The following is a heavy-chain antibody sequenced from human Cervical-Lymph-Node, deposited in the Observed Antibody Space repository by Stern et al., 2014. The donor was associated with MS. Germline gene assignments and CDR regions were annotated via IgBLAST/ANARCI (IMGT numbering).Heavy chain of an antibody. CDR1: GYTFTSYG. V-gene: IGHV1-18*01. Sequence: VQLVDSGAEVKKLGASVKVSCKASGYTFTSYGIAWVRQAPGQGLEWMGWIAAYNGDTNSAQKFQGRVTMTIEEATATGYMELRSLTSDDTAVYYCARVANRPPSPYWFVPWGQGTLVIVSS. CDR3: ARVANRPPSPYWFVP. J-gene: IGHJ5*02. D-gene: IGHD2/OR15-2a*01. CDR2: IAAYNGDT.